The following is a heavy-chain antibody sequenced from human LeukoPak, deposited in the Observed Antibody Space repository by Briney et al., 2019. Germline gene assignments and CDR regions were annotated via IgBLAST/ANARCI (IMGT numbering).Heavy chain of an antibody. CDR3: ARDSDYSGNGNGDWFDP. CDR2: ISNYFGVT. D-gene: IGHD4-11*01. J-gene: IGHJ5*02. Sequence: ASVNVSCKASGFRFTSFGVGWVRQAPGQGLEWMGWISNYFGVTHYAEKFEDRVTMTVDTSTTTAYMELRSLRYGDTAVYYCARDSDYSGNGNGDWFDPWGQGTVVTVPS. V-gene: IGHV1-18*04. CDR1: GFRFTSFG.